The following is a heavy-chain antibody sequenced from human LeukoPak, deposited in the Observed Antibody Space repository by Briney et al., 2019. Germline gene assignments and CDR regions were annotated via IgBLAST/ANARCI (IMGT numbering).Heavy chain of an antibody. Sequence: ASVKVSCKVSGYTLTELSMHWVRQAPGKGLEWMGGFDPEDGETIYAQKFQGGVTMTEDTSTDTAYMELSSLRSEDTAVYYCATGPSVVTPSYFDYWGQGTLVTVSS. CDR1: GYTLTELS. CDR2: FDPEDGET. D-gene: IGHD4-23*01. V-gene: IGHV1-24*01. J-gene: IGHJ4*02. CDR3: ATGPSVVTPSYFDY.